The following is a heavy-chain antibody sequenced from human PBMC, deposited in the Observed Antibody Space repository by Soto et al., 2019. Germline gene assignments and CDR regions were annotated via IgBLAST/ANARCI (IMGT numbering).Heavy chain of an antibody. CDR1: GGSISSYY. V-gene: IGHV4-59*08. D-gene: IGHD3-3*02. J-gene: IGHJ4*02. CDR2: IYYSGST. CDR3: ARAFTGFDY. Sequence: SETLSLTCTVSGGSISSYYWSWIRQPPGKGLEWIGYIYYSGSTNYNPSIKSRVTISVDTSKNQFSLKLSSVTAADTAVYYCARAFTGFDYWGQGTLVTVSS.